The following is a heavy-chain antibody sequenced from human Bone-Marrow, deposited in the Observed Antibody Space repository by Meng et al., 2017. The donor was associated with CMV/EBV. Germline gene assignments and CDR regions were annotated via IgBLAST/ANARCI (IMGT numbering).Heavy chain of an antibody. D-gene: IGHD2-21*01. Sequence: GGSLRLSCAASGFTFSSYYMHWVRQAPGKGLEWVSYISSSGSTIYYADSVKGRFTISRDNAKNSLYLQMNSLRAEDTAVYYCARIVGRVDFDYWGQGTLVTVSS. CDR1: GFTFSSYY. V-gene: IGHV3-11*01. J-gene: IGHJ4*02. CDR2: ISSSGSTI. CDR3: ARIVGRVDFDY.